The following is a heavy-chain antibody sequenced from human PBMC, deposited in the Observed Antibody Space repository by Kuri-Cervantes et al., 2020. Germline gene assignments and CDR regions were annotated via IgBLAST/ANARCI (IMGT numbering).Heavy chain of an antibody. V-gene: IGHV3-48*02. CDR3: ARDWAATDAFDI. CDR2: ISSSSSTI. CDR1: GFTFSSYS. D-gene: IGHD6-25*01. J-gene: IGHJ3*02. Sequence: LSLTCAASGFTFSSYSMNWVRQAPGKGLEWVSYISSSSSTIYYADSVKGRFTISRDNAKNSLYLQMNSLRDEDTAVYNCARDWAATDAFDIWGQGTMVTVSS.